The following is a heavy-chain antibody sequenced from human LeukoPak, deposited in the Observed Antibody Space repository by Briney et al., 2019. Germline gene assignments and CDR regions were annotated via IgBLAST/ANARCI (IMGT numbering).Heavy chain of an antibody. V-gene: IGHV4-4*07. Sequence: ASETLSLTCTVSGGSISSYYWSWIRQPAGRGLEWIGRIYTSGSTNYNPSLTSRVTMSVDTSKNQFSLNVTSVTAADTAVYYCARDKCNSTTCPKYFDSWGQGILVTVSS. CDR1: GGSISSYY. D-gene: IGHD2-2*01. J-gene: IGHJ4*02. CDR3: ARDKCNSTTCPKYFDS. CDR2: IYTSGST.